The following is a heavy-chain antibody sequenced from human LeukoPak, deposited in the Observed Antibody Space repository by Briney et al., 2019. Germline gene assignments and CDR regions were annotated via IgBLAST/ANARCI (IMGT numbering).Heavy chain of an antibody. V-gene: IGHV4-34*01. CDR1: GGSFSGYY. CDR2: INHSGST. Sequence: SETQSLTCAVYGGSFSGYYWSWIRQPPGKGLEWIGEINHSGSTNYNPSLKSRVTISVDTSKNQFSLKLSSVTAADTAVYYCARGVRYWGQGTLVTVSS. J-gene: IGHJ4*02. D-gene: IGHD3-3*01. CDR3: ARGVRY.